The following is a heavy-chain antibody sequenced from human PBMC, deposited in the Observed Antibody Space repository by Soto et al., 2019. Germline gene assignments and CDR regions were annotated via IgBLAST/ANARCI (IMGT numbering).Heavy chain of an antibody. CDR1: RVSFTSCS. CDR3: TKGRSYYYYYGVDV. J-gene: IGHJ6*02. CDR2: IIDSGGST. Sequence: GRSLTLSCPASRVSFTSCSTGWVRQAPGKGLEWVSDIIDSGGSTYYADSVKGRFTISRDNSKSTLYLQMNSLRAEDTVLNYCTKGRSYYYYYGVDVWGQGTTVTVSS. V-gene: IGHV3-23*01.